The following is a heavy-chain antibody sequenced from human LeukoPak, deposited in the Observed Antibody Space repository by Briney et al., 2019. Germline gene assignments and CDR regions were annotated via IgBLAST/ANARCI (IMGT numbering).Heavy chain of an antibody. D-gene: IGHD6-13*01. V-gene: IGHV1-2*02. CDR3: AREGVAGTGLDY. Sequence: ASVKVSCKASGYTFTGYYMHWVRQAPGQGLEWMGWINPNSGGTKYAQKFQGRVTMTRDTSISTAYMELSSLRSEDTAVYYCAREGVAGTGLDYWGQGTLVTVSS. CDR2: INPNSGGT. J-gene: IGHJ4*02. CDR1: GYTFTGYY.